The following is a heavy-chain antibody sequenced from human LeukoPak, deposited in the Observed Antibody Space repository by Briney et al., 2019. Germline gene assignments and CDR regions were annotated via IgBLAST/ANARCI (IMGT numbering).Heavy chain of an antibody. V-gene: IGHV3-30*03. Sequence: GGSLRLSCAASGSTFSSYDMHWIRQAPGKGLEWVAVISYDGSNRDYVDSVKGRFTISRDNSKNTLYLQMNSLRAEDTAVYYCARDLGGVTDYWGQGTLVTVSS. CDR2: ISYDGSNR. CDR3: ARDLGGVTDY. CDR1: GSTFSSYD. D-gene: IGHD2-21*02. J-gene: IGHJ4*02.